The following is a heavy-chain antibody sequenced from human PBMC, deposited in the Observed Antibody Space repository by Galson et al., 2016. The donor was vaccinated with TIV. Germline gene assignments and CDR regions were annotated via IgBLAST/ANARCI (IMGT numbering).Heavy chain of an antibody. D-gene: IGHD5-18*01. V-gene: IGHV1-69*13. CDR2: IIPLFGTI. J-gene: IGHJ6*02. Sequence: SVKVSCKASGGTFSTCVFNWVRLAPGQGLEWMGGIIPLFGTINYAQKFQGRATITADESSTTVYMELNSLRSGDTAVYYCASDRNTALDTYHQYYGMDVWGQGTTVTVSS. CDR1: GGTFSTCV. CDR3: ASDRNTALDTYHQYYGMDV.